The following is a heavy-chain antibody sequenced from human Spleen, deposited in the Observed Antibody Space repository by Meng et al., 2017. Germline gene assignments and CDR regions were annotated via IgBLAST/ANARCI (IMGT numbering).Heavy chain of an antibody. V-gene: IGHV2-5*02. D-gene: IGHD6-19*01. Sequence: QIPLKESVPTLVKPKPPLTLTCTFSGFSLTTGGVGVGWIRQPPGKALEWLALIYWDDDKRYSPSLKNGVTITKDTSKNQVVLTMTNMDPADTATYYCAHRPYGSAWYFDYWGQGTLVTVSS. CDR2: IYWDDDK. J-gene: IGHJ4*02. CDR1: GFSLTTGGVG. CDR3: AHRPYGSAWYFDY.